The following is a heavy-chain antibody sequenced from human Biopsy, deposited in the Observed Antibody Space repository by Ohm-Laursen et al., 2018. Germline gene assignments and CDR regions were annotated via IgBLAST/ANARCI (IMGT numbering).Heavy chain of an antibody. CDR2: ISDDGRNK. J-gene: IGHJ4*02. Sequence: SLRLSCPASGFTFRTYAIPWVRQAPAKGREWGAFISDDGRNKYYVASVKGRFTISRDNSKNTLYLQMNNLRAEDTAVFYCAKDLRNNNWGVENWGQGTLVTVSS. V-gene: IGHV3-30*18. D-gene: IGHD7-27*01. CDR1: GFTFRTYA. CDR3: AKDLRNNNWGVEN.